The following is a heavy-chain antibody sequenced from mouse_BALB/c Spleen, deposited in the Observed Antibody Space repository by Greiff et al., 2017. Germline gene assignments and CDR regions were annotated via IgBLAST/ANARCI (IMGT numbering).Heavy chain of an antibody. CDR2: IDPENGDT. D-gene: IGHD1-1*01. J-gene: IGHJ3*01. V-gene: IGHV14-4*02. CDR3: NVYGSSYLWFAY. CDR1: GYTFTSYV. Sequence: VQLQQSGPELVKPGASVKMSCKASGYTFTSYVMHWVKQRPEQGLEWIGWIDPENGDTEYAPKFQGKATMTADTSSNTAYLQLSSLTSEDTAVYYCNVYGSSYLWFAYWGQGTLVTVSA.